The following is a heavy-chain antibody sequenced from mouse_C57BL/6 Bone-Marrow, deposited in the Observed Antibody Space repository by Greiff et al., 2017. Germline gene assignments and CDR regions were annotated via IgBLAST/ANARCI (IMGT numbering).Heavy chain of an antibody. V-gene: IGHV1-55*01. CDR2: IYPGSGCT. CDR3: ARAYGYVVEWFSY. D-gene: IGHD2-2*01. CDR1: GYTFTSYW. Sequence: VQLQQPGAELVKPGASVKMSCKASGYTFTSYWITWVKQRPGQGLEWIGDIYPGSGCTNYNEKFKSKAKLTVDTSYSTAYMQLSSLTSEDSAVYYRARAYGYVVEWFSYWCQGTLVTGSA. J-gene: IGHJ3*01.